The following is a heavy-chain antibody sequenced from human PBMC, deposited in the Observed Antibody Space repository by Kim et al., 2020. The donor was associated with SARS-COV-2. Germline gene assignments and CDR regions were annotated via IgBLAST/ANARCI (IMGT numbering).Heavy chain of an antibody. D-gene: IGHD6-19*01. J-gene: IGHJ5*02. V-gene: IGHV1-46*01. CDR2: INPSGGST. Sequence: ASVKVSCKASGYTFTSYYMHWVRQAPGQGLEWMGIINPSGGSTSYAQKFQGRVTMTRDTSTSTVYMELSSLRSEDTAVYYCARDKSVGAVAGTNWFDPWGQGTLVTVSS. CDR3: ARDKSVGAVAGTNWFDP. CDR1: GYTFTSYY.